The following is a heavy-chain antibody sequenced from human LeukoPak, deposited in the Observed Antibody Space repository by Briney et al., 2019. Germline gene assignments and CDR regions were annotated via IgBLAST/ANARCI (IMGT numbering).Heavy chain of an antibody. J-gene: IGHJ4*02. CDR2: IKQDGSEK. D-gene: IGHD1-26*01. CDR1: GFTFSDYY. V-gene: IGHV3-7*01. CDR3: AREEGGATRMFGY. Sequence: GGSLRLSCAASGFTFSDYYMSWVRQAPGKGLEWVANIKQDGSEKYYVDSVKGRFTISRDNAKNSLYLQMNSLRAEDTAVYYCAREEGGATRMFGYWGQGTLVTVSS.